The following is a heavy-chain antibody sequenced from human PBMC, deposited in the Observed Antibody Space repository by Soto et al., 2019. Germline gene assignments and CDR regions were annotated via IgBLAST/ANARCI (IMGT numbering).Heavy chain of an antibody. Sequence: ASVKVSCKASGYTFTNYGISWVRQAPGQGLEWMGWFSAYNGNTDYAQKVQGRVTITTDTSTTTAYMELRSLRSDDTAVYYCARAPSAPDDYLDFWGQGTRVTVSS. CDR2: FSAYNGNT. CDR1: GYTFTNYG. V-gene: IGHV1-18*04. J-gene: IGHJ4*02. CDR3: ARAPSAPDDYLDF.